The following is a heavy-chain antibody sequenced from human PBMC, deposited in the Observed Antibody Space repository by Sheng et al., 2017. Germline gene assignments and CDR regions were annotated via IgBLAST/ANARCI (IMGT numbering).Heavy chain of an antibody. CDR3: ASREYYYGFKGGYYYYMDV. CDR2: IIPIFGTA. Sequence: QVQLVQSGAEVKKPGSSVKVSCKASGGTFSSYAISWVRQAPGQGLEWMGGIIPIFGTANYAQKFQGRVTITTDKSTSTAYMELSSLRSEDTAVYYCASREYYYGFKGGYYYYMDVWGKGTTVTVSS. D-gene: IGHD3-10*01. J-gene: IGHJ6*03. CDR1: GGTFSSYA. V-gene: IGHV1-69*05.